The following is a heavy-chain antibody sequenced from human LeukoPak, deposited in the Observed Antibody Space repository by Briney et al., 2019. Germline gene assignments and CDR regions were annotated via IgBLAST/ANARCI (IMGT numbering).Heavy chain of an antibody. CDR1: GFRFSDYG. D-gene: IGHD2-15*01. CDR3: AKRRDYCSGGSCYSLGY. J-gene: IGHJ4*02. CDR2: ISSDGTKK. Sequence: PGRSLRLSCAASGFRFSDYGMHWVRQAPGRGLEWVAVISSDGTKKAYADSVKGRFTISRDNSENTLYLQMSSLRAEDTAVYYCAKRRDYCSGGSCYSLGYWGQGTLVTVSS. V-gene: IGHV3-30*18.